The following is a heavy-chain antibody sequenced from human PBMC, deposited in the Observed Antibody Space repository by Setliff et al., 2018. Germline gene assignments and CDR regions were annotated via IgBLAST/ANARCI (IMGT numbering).Heavy chain of an antibody. Sequence: SETLSLTCTVSGDSISSRRNYWGWFRQPAGKELEWIGQIYTRWSTNYNPSLKSRVTISLDTSKNQFSLSLTSVTAEDTAVYYCARMSGFQYIDVWDKGTTVTVS. CDR3: ARMSGFQYIDV. D-gene: IGHD3-3*01. J-gene: IGHJ6*03. V-gene: IGHV4-61*09. CDR1: GDSISSRRNY. CDR2: IYTRWST.